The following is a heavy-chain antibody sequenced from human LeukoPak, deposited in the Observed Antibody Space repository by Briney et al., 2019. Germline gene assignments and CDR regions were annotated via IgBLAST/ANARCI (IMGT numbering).Heavy chain of an antibody. D-gene: IGHD3-16*02. Sequence: SETLSLTCTVSGGSISSYYWSWIRQPPGKGLEWIGYIYYSGSANYNPSLKSRVTTSVDTSKNQFSLKLSSVTAADTAVYYCARTPTHYDYVWGSYHVYFDYWGQGTLVTVSS. J-gene: IGHJ4*02. CDR2: IYYSGSA. V-gene: IGHV4-59*01. CDR1: GGSISSYY. CDR3: ARTPTHYDYVWGSYHVYFDY.